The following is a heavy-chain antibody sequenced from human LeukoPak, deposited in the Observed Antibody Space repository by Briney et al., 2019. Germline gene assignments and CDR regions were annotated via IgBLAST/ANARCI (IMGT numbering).Heavy chain of an antibody. J-gene: IGHJ4*02. CDR2: INPNSGGT. CDR1: GYTFTGYY. Sequence: ASVKVSCKASGYTFTGYYMHWVRQAPGQGLEWMGWINPNSGGTNYAQKFQGRVAMTRDTSISTAYMELSRLRSDDTAVYYCAGALLGYCSSTSCLDYWGRGTLVTVSS. D-gene: IGHD2-2*01. V-gene: IGHV1-2*02. CDR3: AGALLGYCSSTSCLDY.